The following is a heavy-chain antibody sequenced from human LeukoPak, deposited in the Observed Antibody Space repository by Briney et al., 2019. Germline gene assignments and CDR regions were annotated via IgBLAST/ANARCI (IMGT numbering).Heavy chain of an antibody. V-gene: IGHV1-69*05. CDR1: GGTFSSYA. J-gene: IGHJ4*02. CDR2: IIPIFGTA. CDR3: ARVGGIAAAGTPAPFDY. Sequence: SVKVSCKASGGTFSSYAISWVRQAPGQGLEWMGGIIPIFGTANYAQKFQGRVTITTDESTSTAYMELSSLRSEDPAVYYCARVGGIAAAGTPAPFDYWGQGTLVTVSS. D-gene: IGHD6-13*01.